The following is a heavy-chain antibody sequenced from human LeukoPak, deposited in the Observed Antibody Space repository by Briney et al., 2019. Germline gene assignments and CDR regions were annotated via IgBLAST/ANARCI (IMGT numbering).Heavy chain of an antibody. Sequence: PGGSLRLSCAASTFTFRTYGMHWVRQAPGKGLEWVSFIRYDGSNKYYADSVKGRFTISRDNGKNTIYLQMNSLRVDDTAIYYCAKAATYFYGSVTYDWFESWGQGTLVTVSS. V-gene: IGHV3-30*02. D-gene: IGHD3-10*01. CDR2: IRYDGSNK. CDR3: AKAATYFYGSVTYDWFES. J-gene: IGHJ5*01. CDR1: TFTFRTYG.